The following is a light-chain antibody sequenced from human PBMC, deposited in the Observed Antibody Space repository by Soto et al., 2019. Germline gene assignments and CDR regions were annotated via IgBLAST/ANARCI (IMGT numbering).Light chain of an antibody. CDR1: TSNIGTKY. CDR3: GTWDSSLSAVV. Sequence: QSVLTQPPSVSAAPGQKISLSCSGRTSNIGTKYVSWYQHLPGTAPKLLIYDNDKRPSGIPDRFSGSKSDTSATLGITGLQTGDEADYYCGTWDSSLSAVVFGGGTKVTVL. J-gene: IGLJ2*01. V-gene: IGLV1-51*01. CDR2: DND.